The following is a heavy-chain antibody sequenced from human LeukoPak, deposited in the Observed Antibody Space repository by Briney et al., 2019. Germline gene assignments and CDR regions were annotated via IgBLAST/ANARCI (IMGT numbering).Heavy chain of an antibody. CDR3: ARVEYSGNGNLY. V-gene: IGHV3-7*03. CDR2: INRDGSGK. Sequence: GGSLRLSCAGSGLTFINYWMTWVRQVPGKGLEWVANINRDGSGKYYLPSVRGRFTISKDNAKDSLYLQMDSLRPEDTAIYYCARVEYSGNGNLYWGQGTLVTVSS. D-gene: IGHD1-26*01. J-gene: IGHJ4*02. CDR1: GLTFINYW.